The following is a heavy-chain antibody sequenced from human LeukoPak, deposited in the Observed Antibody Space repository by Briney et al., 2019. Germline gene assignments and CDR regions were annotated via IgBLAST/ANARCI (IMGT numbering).Heavy chain of an antibody. CDR2: IKQDGSEK. Sequence: PGGSLRLSCAASGFTFRSYALSWVRQAPGKGLEWVANIKQDGSEKYYVDSVKGRFTISRDNAKNSLSLQMNSLRAEDTALYYCARGPYCSGGSCYSWYGNFDYWGQGTLVTVSS. J-gene: IGHJ4*02. CDR1: GFTFRSYA. D-gene: IGHD2-15*01. CDR3: ARGPYCSGGSCYSWYGNFDY. V-gene: IGHV3-7*01.